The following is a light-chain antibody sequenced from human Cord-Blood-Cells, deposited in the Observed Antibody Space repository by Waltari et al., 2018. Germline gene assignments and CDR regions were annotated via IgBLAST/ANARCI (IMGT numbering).Light chain of an antibody. Sequence: DIVMTQPPDTLAVSLGERATINSKPSQSVLYSSNNKNYLAWYQQKPGQPPKLLIYWASTRESGVPDRFSGSGSGTDFTLTISSLQAEDVAVYYCQQYYSTPLTFGGGTKVEIK. V-gene: IGKV4-1*01. J-gene: IGKJ4*01. CDR2: WAS. CDR3: QQYYSTPLT. CDR1: QSVLYSSNNKNY.